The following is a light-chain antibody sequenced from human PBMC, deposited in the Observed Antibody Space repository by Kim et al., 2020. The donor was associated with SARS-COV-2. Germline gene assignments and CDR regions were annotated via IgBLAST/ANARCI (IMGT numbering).Light chain of an antibody. CDR1: SSDVGNNNR. V-gene: IGLV2-14*04. Sequence: GHSITLSCTGTSSDVGNNNRVSWYQQHPGKVPKLIIYNVNKRSSGVSNRFSASKSANTASLTISGIQAEDEADYYCSSYTTSNTTVFGTGTKVTVL. CDR3: SSYTTSNTTV. CDR2: NVN. J-gene: IGLJ1*01.